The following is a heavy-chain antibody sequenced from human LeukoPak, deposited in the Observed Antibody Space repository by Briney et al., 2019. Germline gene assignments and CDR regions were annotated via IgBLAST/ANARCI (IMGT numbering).Heavy chain of an antibody. Sequence: SVKVSCKASGGTFSSYAISWVRQAPGQGLEWMGGIIPIFGTANYAQKFQGRVTITADESTSTAYMELSRLRSDDTAVYYCASWSSVLVHDYWGQGTLVTVSS. J-gene: IGHJ4*02. CDR2: IIPIFGTA. CDR3: ASWSSVLVHDY. D-gene: IGHD2-8*02. V-gene: IGHV1-69*13. CDR1: GGTFSSYA.